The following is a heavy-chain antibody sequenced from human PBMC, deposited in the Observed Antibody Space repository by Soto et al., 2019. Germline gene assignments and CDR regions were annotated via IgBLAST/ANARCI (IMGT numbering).Heavy chain of an antibody. CDR3: ARDGPSAGNAYYFDY. D-gene: IGHD1-1*01. CDR2: IYHSGST. J-gene: IGHJ4*02. Sequence: SETLSLTCAVSSGSISSSNWWSWVRQPPGKGLEWIGEIYHSGSTNYNPSLKSRVTISVDKSKNQFSLKLSSVTAADTAVYYCARDGPSAGNAYYFDYWGQGTLVTVSS. V-gene: IGHV4-4*02. CDR1: SGSISSSNW.